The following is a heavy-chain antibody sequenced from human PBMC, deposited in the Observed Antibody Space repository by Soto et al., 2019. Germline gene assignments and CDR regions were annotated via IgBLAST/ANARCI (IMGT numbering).Heavy chain of an antibody. D-gene: IGHD6-6*01. CDR2: IHYSGST. V-gene: IGHV4-59*01. CDR1: DDSISNYY. Sequence: SETLSLTCTISDDSISNYYRGLIRQPPGKGLEWIGYIHYSGSTNYNPSLKSRVTISIDTPKNQFSLKVKSVTAADTAMYYCARGGLAARKGRWFDPWGQGTLVTVSS. CDR3: ARGGLAARKGRWFDP. J-gene: IGHJ5*02.